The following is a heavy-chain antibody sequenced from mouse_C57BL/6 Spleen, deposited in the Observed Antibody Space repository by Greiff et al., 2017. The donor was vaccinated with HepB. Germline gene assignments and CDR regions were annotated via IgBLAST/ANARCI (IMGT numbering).Heavy chain of an antibody. Sequence: VQLKESGAELVRPGASVKLSCTASGFNIKDDYMHWVKQRPEQGLEWIGWIDPENGDTEYASKFQGKATITADTSSNTAYLQLSSLTSEDTAVYYCTTLTTVVAGDYWGQGTTLTVSS. CDR3: TTLTTVVAGDY. CDR2: IDPENGDT. J-gene: IGHJ2*01. CDR1: GFNIKDDY. V-gene: IGHV14-4*01. D-gene: IGHD1-1*01.